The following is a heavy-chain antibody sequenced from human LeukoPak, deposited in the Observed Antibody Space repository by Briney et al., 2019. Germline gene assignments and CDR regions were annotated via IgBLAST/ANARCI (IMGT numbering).Heavy chain of an antibody. Sequence: ASVMVSCKVSGYTLTELSMHWVRQAPGKGLEWMGGFDPEDGETIYAQKFQGRVTMTTDTPTSTAYMELRSLRSDDTAVYYCARWEWELPLPDDFDYWGQGTLVTVSS. D-gene: IGHD1-26*01. J-gene: IGHJ4*02. CDR3: ARWEWELPLPDDFDY. V-gene: IGHV1-24*01. CDR1: GYTLTELS. CDR2: FDPEDGET.